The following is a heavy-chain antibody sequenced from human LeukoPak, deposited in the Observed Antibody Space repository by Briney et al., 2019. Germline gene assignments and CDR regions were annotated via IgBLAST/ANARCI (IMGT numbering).Heavy chain of an antibody. CDR3: ARGSSIAGRDNWFDP. J-gene: IGHJ5*02. D-gene: IGHD6-6*01. V-gene: IGHV3-21*01. CDR1: GFTFSRNS. CDR2: ISTSSSYI. Sequence: PGGSLRLSCAASGFTFSRNSMNWVRQAPGKGLEWVSSISTSSSYIDYADSVKGRFTISRDNAKNSLYLQMNSLRADDTAVYYCARGSSIAGRDNWFDPWGQGTLVTVSS.